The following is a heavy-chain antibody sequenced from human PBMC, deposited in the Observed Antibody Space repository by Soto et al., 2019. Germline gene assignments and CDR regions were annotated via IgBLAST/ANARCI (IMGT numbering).Heavy chain of an antibody. CDR3: TRVSYSPRSSWFDS. Sequence: NPGGSLRLSCTASGFTFGDYAMSWFRQAPGKGLEWVSFIRSKTYGGTTEYAASVKGRFTISRDDSKSIAYLQMNSLKTEDTAVYYCTRVSYSPRSSWFDSWGQGTLVTVSS. V-gene: IGHV3-49*05. D-gene: IGHD4-4*01. CDR2: IRSKTYGGTT. J-gene: IGHJ5*01. CDR1: GFTFGDYA.